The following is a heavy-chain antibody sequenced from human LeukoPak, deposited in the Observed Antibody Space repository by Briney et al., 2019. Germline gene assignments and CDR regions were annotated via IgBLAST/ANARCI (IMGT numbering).Heavy chain of an antibody. Sequence: SVKVSCKASGGTFSSYAISWVRQAPGQGPEWMGGIIPIFGTANYAQKFQGRVTITADESTSTAYMELSSLRSEDTAVYYCAREGRDGYTLPLNYWGQGTLVTVSS. D-gene: IGHD5-24*01. CDR2: IIPIFGTA. J-gene: IGHJ4*02. CDR1: GGTFSSYA. V-gene: IGHV1-69*01. CDR3: AREGRDGYTLPLNY.